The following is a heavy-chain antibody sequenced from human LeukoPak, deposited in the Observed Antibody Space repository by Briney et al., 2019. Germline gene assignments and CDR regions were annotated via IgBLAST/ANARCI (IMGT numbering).Heavy chain of an antibody. Sequence: PGGSLRLSCAASGFTFSSYGMHWVRQAPGKGLEWVAVISYDGSNKYYADSVKGRFTISRDNSKNTLYLQMNSLRAEDTAVYYCAKNSAHTIFGVVIQNWFDPWGQGTLVTVSS. J-gene: IGHJ5*02. D-gene: IGHD3-3*01. V-gene: IGHV3-30*18. CDR3: AKNSAHTIFGVVIQNWFDP. CDR1: GFTFSSYG. CDR2: ISYDGSNK.